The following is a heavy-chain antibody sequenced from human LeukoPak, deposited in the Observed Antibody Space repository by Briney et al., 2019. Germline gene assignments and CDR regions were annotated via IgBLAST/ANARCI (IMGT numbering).Heavy chain of an antibody. J-gene: IGHJ4*02. Sequence: SVKVSCKASGGTFSSYAISWVRQAPGQGLEWMGGIIPIFGTANYAQKFQGRVTITADESTSTAYMELSSLRSEDTAVYYCARANWSYVPFDYWGQGTLVTVSS. V-gene: IGHV1-69*01. CDR2: IIPIFGTA. CDR1: GGTFSSYA. D-gene: IGHD1-7*01. CDR3: ARANWSYVPFDY.